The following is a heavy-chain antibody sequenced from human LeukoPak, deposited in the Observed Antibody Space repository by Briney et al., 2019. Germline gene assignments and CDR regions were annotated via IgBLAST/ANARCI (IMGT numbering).Heavy chain of an antibody. J-gene: IGHJ6*03. CDR2: IFSSGST. D-gene: IGHD6-19*01. V-gene: IGHV4-59*01. CDR3: ARADWAAGTCYYYYMDV. CDR1: GGSTTNYY. Sequence: SETLSLTCTVSGGSTTNYYWSWIRQFPGKGLEWIGYIFSSGSTNYNPSLRTRVTISVDTSKNQFSLKLRSVTAADTAVYYCARADWAAGTCYYYYMDVWGKGTSVTVSS.